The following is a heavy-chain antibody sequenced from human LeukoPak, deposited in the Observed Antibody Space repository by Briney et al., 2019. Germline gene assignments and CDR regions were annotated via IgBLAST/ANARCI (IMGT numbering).Heavy chain of an antibody. D-gene: IGHD6-13*01. Sequence: ASVKVSCKASGYTFTSYGISWVRQAPGQGLEWMGWISAYNGNTNYAQKLQGRVTMTTDASTSTAYMELRSLRSDDTAVYYCARENSSPVNLDYWGQGTLVTVSS. CDR1: GYTFTSYG. J-gene: IGHJ4*02. V-gene: IGHV1-18*01. CDR2: ISAYNGNT. CDR3: ARENSSPVNLDY.